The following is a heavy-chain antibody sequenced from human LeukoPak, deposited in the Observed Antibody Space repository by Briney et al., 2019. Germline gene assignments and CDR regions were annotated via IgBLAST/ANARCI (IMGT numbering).Heavy chain of an antibody. D-gene: IGHD6-6*01. CDR1: GGSISTYY. CDR2: IYYSGST. Sequence: SETLSLTCTVSGGSISTYYWSWIRQPPGKGLEWIGYIYYSGSTNYNPSLKSRVTISVDTSKNQFSLKLSSVTAADTAVYYCARVQAARYAFDIWGQGTMVTVSS. CDR3: ARVQAARYAFDI. J-gene: IGHJ3*02. V-gene: IGHV4-59*01.